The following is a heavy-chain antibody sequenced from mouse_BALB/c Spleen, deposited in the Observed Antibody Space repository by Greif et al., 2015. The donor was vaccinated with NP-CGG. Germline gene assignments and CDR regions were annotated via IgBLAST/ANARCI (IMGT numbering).Heavy chain of an antibody. J-gene: IGHJ3*01. CDR3: ARSGGYYDLAY. CDR2: IYPGNVNT. CDR1: GYTFTSYY. Sequence: QVQLKESGPELVKPGASVRISCKASGYTFTSYYIHWVKQRPGQGLEWIGWIYPGNVNTKYNEKFKGKATLTADKSSSTAYMQLSSLTSEDSAVYFCARSGGYYDLAYWGQGTLVTVSA. D-gene: IGHD2-3*01. V-gene: IGHV1S56*01.